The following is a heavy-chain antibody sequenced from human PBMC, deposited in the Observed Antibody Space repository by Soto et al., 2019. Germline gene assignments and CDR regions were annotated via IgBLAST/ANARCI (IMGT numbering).Heavy chain of an antibody. Sequence: QVQLVESGGGVVQPGRSLRLSCAASGFTFSSYGMHWVRQAPGKGLEWVAVIWYDGSNKYYADSVKGRFTISRDNSKNTLYLQMNSLRAEDTAVYYCAGGYYGSGYQRGDAFDIWGQGTMVTVSS. V-gene: IGHV3-33*01. CDR1: GFTFSSYG. CDR3: AGGYYGSGYQRGDAFDI. D-gene: IGHD3-10*01. CDR2: IWYDGSNK. J-gene: IGHJ3*02.